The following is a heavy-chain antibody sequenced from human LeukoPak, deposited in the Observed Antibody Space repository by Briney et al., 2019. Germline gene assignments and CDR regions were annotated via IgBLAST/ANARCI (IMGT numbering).Heavy chain of an antibody. D-gene: IGHD2-15*01. V-gene: IGHV3-49*03. J-gene: IGHJ4*02. CDR1: GFTFSSYA. CDR3: TRDRGYGYFDY. Sequence: GGSLRLSCAASGFTFSSYAMSWFRQAPGKGLEWVGFIRSKAYGGTTEYAASVKGRFTISRDDSKSIAYLQMNSLKTEDTAVYYCTRDRGYGYFDYWGQGALVTVSS. CDR2: IRSKAYGGTT.